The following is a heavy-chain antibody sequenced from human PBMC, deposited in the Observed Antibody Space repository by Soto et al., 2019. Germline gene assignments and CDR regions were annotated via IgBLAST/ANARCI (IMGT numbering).Heavy chain of an antibody. J-gene: IGHJ5*02. Sequence: PSGTLSLTCTFSGGSISSTSYYLGWIRQPPGKGLEWIGSIYYSGSTYYNPSLKSRVTISVDTSKNQFSLKLSSVTAADTAVYYCATSLAGDGPQTHWLGPWGEGTLVTVS. D-gene: IGHD6-6*01. CDR3: ATSLAGDGPQTHWLGP. V-gene: IGHV4-39*01. CDR1: GGSISSTSYY. CDR2: IYYSGST.